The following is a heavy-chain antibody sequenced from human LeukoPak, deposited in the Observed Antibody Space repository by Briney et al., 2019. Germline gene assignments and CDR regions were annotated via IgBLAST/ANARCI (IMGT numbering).Heavy chain of an antibody. V-gene: IGHV4-38-2*02. J-gene: IGHJ6*03. CDR3: ARDHSNDFWSGSGPLYYMDV. CDR2: ISDSGSA. CDR1: GSSMSSDYY. Sequence: PSETLSLTCTVSGSSMSSDYYWGWIRQPPGKGLEWIGSISDSGSAYYNPSLKSRVVISVDPSKKQFSLKVTSVTAADTAVYYCARDHSNDFWSGSGPLYYMDVWGKGTTVTVSS. D-gene: IGHD3-3*01.